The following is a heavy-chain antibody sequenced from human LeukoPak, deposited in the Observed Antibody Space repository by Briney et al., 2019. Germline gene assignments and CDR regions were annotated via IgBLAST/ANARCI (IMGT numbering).Heavy chain of an antibody. CDR3: ARVMAARREDLNWFDP. J-gene: IGHJ5*02. Sequence: PSETLSLTCTVSGGSISSSGSYWGWIRQPPGKGLEWIGSIYYNGNTYNPSLKSRVTISVDTSKNQFSLNLTSVNAADTAVYYCARVMAARREDLNWFDPWGQGTLVNVSS. V-gene: IGHV4-39*07. CDR1: GGSISSSGSY. CDR2: IYYNGNT. D-gene: IGHD6-6*01.